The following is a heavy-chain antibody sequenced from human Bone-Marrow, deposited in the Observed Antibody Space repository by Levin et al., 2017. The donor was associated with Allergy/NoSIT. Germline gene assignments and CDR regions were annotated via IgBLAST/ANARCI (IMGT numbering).Heavy chain of an antibody. Sequence: PGGSLRLSCGASGFTFSSYSMNWVRQAPGKGLEWVSSISGGAIHILYADSVKGRFTISRDDAKSSLYLQMDSLRAEDAAVYYCARFETVGVSTHDLWGRGTLVSVSS. CDR1: GFTFSSYS. J-gene: IGHJ2*01. V-gene: IGHV3-21*01. CDR2: ISGGAIHI. D-gene: IGHD4-23*01. CDR3: ARFETVGVSTHDL.